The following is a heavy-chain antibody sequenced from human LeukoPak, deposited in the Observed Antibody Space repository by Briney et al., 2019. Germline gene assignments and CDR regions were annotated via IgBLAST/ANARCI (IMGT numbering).Heavy chain of an antibody. Sequence: TGGSLRLSCTASGFGFSNSFMSWIRQAPGKGLEWISYISSRSTTIYYADSVKGRFTISRDNAKNTVYLQMNNLRVDDTAVFYCGKGSLAVPATPLDFWGQGTLVTVSS. V-gene: IGHV3-11*01. CDR1: GFGFSNSF. CDR2: ISSRSTTI. CDR3: GKGSLAVPATPLDF. D-gene: IGHD2-15*01. J-gene: IGHJ4*02.